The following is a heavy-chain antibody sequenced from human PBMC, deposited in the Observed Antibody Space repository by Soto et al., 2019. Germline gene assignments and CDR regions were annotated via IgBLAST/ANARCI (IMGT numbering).Heavy chain of an antibody. CDR3: ARMQYYYYGMDV. CDR1: GYTFTGYY. CDR2: INPNSGGT. V-gene: IGHV1-2*04. J-gene: IGHJ6*02. Sequence: ASVKVSCKASGYTFTGYYMHWVRQAPGQGLEWMGWINPNSGGTNYAQKFQGWVTMTRDTSISTAYMELSRLRSDDTAVYYCARMQYYYYGMDVWGQGTTVTVSS.